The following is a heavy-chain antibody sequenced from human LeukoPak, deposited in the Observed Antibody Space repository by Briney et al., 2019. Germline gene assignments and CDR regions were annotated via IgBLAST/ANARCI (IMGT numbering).Heavy chain of an antibody. J-gene: IGHJ6*04. V-gene: IGHV3-30*18. CDR1: GFTFSGYG. D-gene: IGHD6-19*01. Sequence: GGSLRLSCAAAGFTFSGYGMHWVRQAPGKGPEWVALVSYDGSNKYYADSVKGRFTISRDSSKNTLYLQMNSLRAEDTAVYYCAKDMYSSSGGMDVWGKGTRSPSPQ. CDR3: AKDMYSSSGGMDV. CDR2: VSYDGSNK.